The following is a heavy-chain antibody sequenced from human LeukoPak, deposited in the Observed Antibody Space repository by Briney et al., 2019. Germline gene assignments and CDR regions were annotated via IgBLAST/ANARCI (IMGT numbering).Heavy chain of an antibody. CDR1: GFTFGDYA. V-gene: IGHV3-49*04. CDR2: IGSKAYGGTT. CDR3: TRNTVAGHINYYYYYGMDV. J-gene: IGHJ6*02. Sequence: GGSLRLSCTASGFTFGDYAMSWVRQAPGKGLEWVGFIGSKAYGGTTEYAASVKGRFTISRDDSKSIAYLQMNSLKTEDTAVYYCTRNTVAGHINYYYYYGMDVWGQGTTVTVSS. D-gene: IGHD6-19*01.